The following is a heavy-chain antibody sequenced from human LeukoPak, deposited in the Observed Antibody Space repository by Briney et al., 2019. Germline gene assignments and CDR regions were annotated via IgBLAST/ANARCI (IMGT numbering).Heavy chain of an antibody. D-gene: IGHD3/OR15-3a*01. CDR3: ARDGTGAIEFDC. V-gene: IGHV3-7*01. CDR1: GFTFSGYW. CDR2: IKEDGTKK. Sequence: SGGSLRLSCAASGFTFSGYWMSWVRQAPGKGLEWVAHIKEDGTKKYYVDSVKGRFTISRDNAKNSLYLQMNSLRAEDTAVYYCARDGTGAIEFDCWGQGTLVTVSS. J-gene: IGHJ4*02.